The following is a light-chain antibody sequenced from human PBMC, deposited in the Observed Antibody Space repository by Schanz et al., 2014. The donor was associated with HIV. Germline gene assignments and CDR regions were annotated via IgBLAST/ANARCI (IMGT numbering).Light chain of an antibody. J-gene: IGLJ1*01. CDR3: SSYAGSNKNV. CDR1: SSNVGGYNY. V-gene: IGLV2-11*01. CDR2: DVS. Sequence: QSALTQPRSVSGSPGQSVTISCTGTSSNVGGYNYVSWYQQHPGTAPKLMIYDVSRRPSGVPDRFSGSKSGNTASLTISGLQAEDEADYYCSSYAGSNKNVFGTGTKLTVL.